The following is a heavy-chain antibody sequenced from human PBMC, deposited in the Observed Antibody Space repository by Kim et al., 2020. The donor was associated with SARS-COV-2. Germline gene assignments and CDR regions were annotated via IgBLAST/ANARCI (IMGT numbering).Heavy chain of an antibody. D-gene: IGHD6-13*01. J-gene: IGHJ4*02. V-gene: IGHV3-9*01. CDR3: AKDRGYSSSAGFDY. Sequence: ADSVKGRFTISRDNAKKSLYLQMNSLRAEDTALYYCAKDRGYSSSAGFDYWGQGTLVTVSS.